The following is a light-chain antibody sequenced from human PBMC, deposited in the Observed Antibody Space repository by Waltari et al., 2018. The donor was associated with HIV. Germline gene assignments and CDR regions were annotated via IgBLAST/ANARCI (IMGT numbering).Light chain of an antibody. J-gene: IGLJ2*01. Sequence: QSVLTQPPSVSAAPGQRVTISCSGSSSNIGTNGLSWYQQVPGTAPKLLIYDRNNRCPGIRDRCSATQAGTSATLGISGLHTGDEADYYCGTWDDRLNAGVFGGGTRLTVL. V-gene: IGLV1-51*01. CDR2: DRN. CDR3: GTWDDRLNAGV. CDR1: SSNIGTNG.